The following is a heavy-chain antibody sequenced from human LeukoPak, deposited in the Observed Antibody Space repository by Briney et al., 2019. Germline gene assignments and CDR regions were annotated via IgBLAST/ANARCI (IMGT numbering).Heavy chain of an antibody. J-gene: IGHJ5*02. CDR1: GFTFGDYA. CDR3: TRDNWLLSWFAP. D-gene: IGHD1-26*01. Sequence: GGSLRLSCTASGFTFGDYAMGWFRQAPGKELEWLGFIRTKTYGGTTEYAASVKGRFTISRDDSKNIAYLQMNSLKTEDTALYYCTRDNWLLSWFAPWGQGTLVIVSS. V-gene: IGHV3-49*03. CDR2: IRTKTYGGTT.